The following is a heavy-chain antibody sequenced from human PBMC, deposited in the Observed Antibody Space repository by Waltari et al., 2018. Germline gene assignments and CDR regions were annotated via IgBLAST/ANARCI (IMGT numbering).Heavy chain of an antibody. CDR2: IXRDGSEK. D-gene: IGHD1-20*01. J-gene: IGHJ4*01. V-gene: IGHV3-7*01. Sequence: EVXLVESGGGLVQPGGSLXLSCAASGFIFSNHWMSWVRQAPGKGLEXVXNIXRDGSEKXYXDXVKGRXTISRDNAKKSLYLQMNXXRVEDTAAYYCARQDVVIXGIHLIDXXGXGXLVTVSS. CDR3: ARQDVVIXGIHLIDX. CDR1: GFIFSNHW.